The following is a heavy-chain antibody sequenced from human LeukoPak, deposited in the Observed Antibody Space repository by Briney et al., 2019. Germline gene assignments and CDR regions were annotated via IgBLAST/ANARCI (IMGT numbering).Heavy chain of an antibody. CDR2: INPNSGGT. D-gene: IGHD6-19*01. Sequence: ASVKVSCKASGYTFTGYYMHWVRQAPGQGLEWMGWINPNSGGTNYAQKFQGRVTMTRDTSISTAYMELSRLRSDDTAVYYCARGRYSSGSNWFDPWGQGTLVTVSS. CDR1: GYTFTGYY. CDR3: ARGRYSSGSNWFDP. J-gene: IGHJ5*02. V-gene: IGHV1-2*02.